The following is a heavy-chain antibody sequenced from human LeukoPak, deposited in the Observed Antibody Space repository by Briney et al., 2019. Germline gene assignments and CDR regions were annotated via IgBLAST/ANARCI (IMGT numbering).Heavy chain of an antibody. V-gene: IGHV3-33*01. J-gene: IGHJ4*02. CDR2: IWYDGSNK. CDR3: ARIGITGTTGGNY. Sequence: AGRSLRLSCAASGFTFSSYGMHWVRQAPGKGLEWVAVIWYDGSNKYYADSVKGRFTISRDNAKNSLYLQMNSLRAEDTAVYYCARIGITGTTGGNYWGQGTLVTVSS. D-gene: IGHD1-7*01. CDR1: GFTFSSYG.